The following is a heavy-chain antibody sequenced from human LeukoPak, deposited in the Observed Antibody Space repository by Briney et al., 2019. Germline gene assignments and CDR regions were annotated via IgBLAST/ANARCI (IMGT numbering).Heavy chain of an antibody. Sequence: ASVKVSCKASGYTFTSYGISWVRQAPGQGLEWMGWISAYNGNTNYAQKLQGRVTMTTDTSTSTAYIELRSLRSDDTAVYYCARGHDYRSPAWFDPWGQGTLVTVSS. CDR3: ARGHDYRSPAWFDP. J-gene: IGHJ5*02. D-gene: IGHD4-11*01. CDR1: GYTFTSYG. CDR2: ISAYNGNT. V-gene: IGHV1-18*01.